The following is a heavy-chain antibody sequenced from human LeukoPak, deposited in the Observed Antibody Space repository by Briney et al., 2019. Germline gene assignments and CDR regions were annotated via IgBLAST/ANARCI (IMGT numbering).Heavy chain of an antibody. V-gene: IGHV1-46*01. J-gene: IGHJ4*02. CDR2: IIPSGGGT. CDR1: GYTFTNYH. Sequence: GASVKVSCKASGYTFTNYHIHWARQAPAQGLEWMGIIIPSGGGTKYAQKFQGRVTMTRDTSTNTVYMELSSLRSEDTAVYYCARDQYCSGATCYYFDYWGQGTLVTVSS. CDR3: ARDQYCSGATCYYFDY. D-gene: IGHD2-15*01.